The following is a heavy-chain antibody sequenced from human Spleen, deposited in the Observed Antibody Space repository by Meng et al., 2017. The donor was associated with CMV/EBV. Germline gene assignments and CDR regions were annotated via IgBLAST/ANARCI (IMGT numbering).Heavy chain of an antibody. J-gene: IGHJ4*02. CDR1: EFSFNNYW. CDR2: IKEDGSEK. Sequence: GESLKISCTASEFSFNNYWMSWVRQAPGKGLEWVANIKEDGSEKYYVDSVKGRFTISRDNAKSSVYLQMNSLRAEDTAVYYCMRGHHRRTYDSGGYYPYWGQGTLVTVSS. CDR3: MRGHHRRTYDSGGYYPY. V-gene: IGHV3-7*01. D-gene: IGHD3-22*01.